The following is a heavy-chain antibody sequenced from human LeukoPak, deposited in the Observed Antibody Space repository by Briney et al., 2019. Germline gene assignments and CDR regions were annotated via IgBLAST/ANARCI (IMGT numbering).Heavy chain of an antibody. CDR2: IYYSGST. Sequence: SQTLSLTCTVSGGSISSGGYYWSWIRQHPGKGLEWIGYIYYSGSTYYNPSLKSRVTISVDTSKNQFSLKLSSVTAADTAVYYCARVPRPNYYYYYYGMDVWGKGTTVTVSS. V-gene: IGHV4-31*03. CDR3: ARVPRPNYYYYYYGMDV. D-gene: IGHD5-24*01. J-gene: IGHJ6*04. CDR1: GGSISSGGYY.